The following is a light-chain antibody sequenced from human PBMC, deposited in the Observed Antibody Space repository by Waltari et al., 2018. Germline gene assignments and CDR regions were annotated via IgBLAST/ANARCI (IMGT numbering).Light chain of an antibody. V-gene: IGKV3-20*01. CDR1: QSVGTS. Sequence: EIALTQSPGTLSLSPGDRATLSCRASQSVGTSLAWYQQKPGQAPRLLIYPASVWATGVPDRFSGGGSGTDVSLTISRLEPEDFAVYDCQMYVRLPATFGQGTKVEVK. CDR2: PAS. J-gene: IGKJ1*01. CDR3: QMYVRLPAT.